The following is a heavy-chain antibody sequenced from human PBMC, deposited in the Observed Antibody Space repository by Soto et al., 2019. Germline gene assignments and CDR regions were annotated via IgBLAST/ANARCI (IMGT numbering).Heavy chain of an antibody. Sequence: PSETLSLTCAVSGGSISSGGYSWSWIRQPPGKGLEWIGYIYHSGSTYYNPSLKSRVTISVDRSKNQFSLKLSSVTAADTAVYYCARARRSIPFDYWGQGTLVTVSS. V-gene: IGHV4-30-2*01. CDR2: IYHSGST. D-gene: IGHD2-21*01. J-gene: IGHJ4*02. CDR3: ARARRSIPFDY. CDR1: GGSISSGGYS.